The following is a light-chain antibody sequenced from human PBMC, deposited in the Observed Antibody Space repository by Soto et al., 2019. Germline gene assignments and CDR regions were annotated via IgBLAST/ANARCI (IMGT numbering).Light chain of an antibody. J-gene: IGKJ5*01. CDR1: QSVSSS. CDR3: HHRGNGIT. Sequence: VVLTQSPATLSLSPGDTATLSCGASQSVSSSLAWYQQKPGQAPRLLIYDTSSRATGSPARFSGSGSGTDFPLTISSLEPEDFAVYYCHHRGNGITFGQGTRLEIK. V-gene: IGKV3-11*01. CDR2: DTS.